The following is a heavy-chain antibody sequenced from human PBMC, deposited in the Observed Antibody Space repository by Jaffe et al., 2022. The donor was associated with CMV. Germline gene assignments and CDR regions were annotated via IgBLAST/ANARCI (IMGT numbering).Heavy chain of an antibody. V-gene: IGHV5-51*01. J-gene: IGHJ6*03. CDR2: IYPGDSDT. Sequence: EVQLVQSGAEVKKPGESLKISCKGSGYSFTSYWIGWVRQMPGKGLEWMGIIYPGDSDTRYSPSFQGQVTISADKSISTAYLQWSSLKASDTAMYYCARLGRGCSGGSCYSSYYYYYYMDVWGKGTTVTVSS. CDR1: GYSFTSYW. D-gene: IGHD2-15*01. CDR3: ARLGRGCSGGSCYSSYYYYYYMDV.